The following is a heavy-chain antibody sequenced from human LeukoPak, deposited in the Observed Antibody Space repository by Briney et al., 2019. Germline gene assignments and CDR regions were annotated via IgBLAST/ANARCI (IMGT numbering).Heavy chain of an antibody. V-gene: IGHV3-53*01. CDR1: GFTFSSYG. CDR2: IYSGGST. J-gene: IGHJ1*01. Sequence: PGGSLRLSCAASGFTFSSYGMSWVRQAPGKGLEWVSVIYSGGSTYYADSVKGRFTISRDNSKNTLYLQMNSLRAEDTAVYYCARILNWNYHHWGQGTLVTVSS. D-gene: IGHD1-20*01. CDR3: ARILNWNYHH.